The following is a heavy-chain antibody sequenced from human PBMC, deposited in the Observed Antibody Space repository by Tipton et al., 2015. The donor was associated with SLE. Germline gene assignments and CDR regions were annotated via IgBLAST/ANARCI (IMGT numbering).Heavy chain of an antibody. CDR3: ARDRYGYFYAVDS. CDR2: IYYSGST. Sequence: LRLSCTVSGGSITTVSHYWSWIRQHPGKGLEWIGYIYYSGSTYFNPSLKSRVTMSLDTSKNQFSLKLSSVTAADTAVYYCARDRYGYFYAVDSWGHGTLVTVSS. D-gene: IGHD2-2*03. V-gene: IGHV4-31*03. J-gene: IGHJ5*01. CDR1: GGSITTVSHY.